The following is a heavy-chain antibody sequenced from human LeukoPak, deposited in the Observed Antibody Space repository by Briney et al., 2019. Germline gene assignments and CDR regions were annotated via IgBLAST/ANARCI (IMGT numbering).Heavy chain of an antibody. CDR2: IHYSGST. Sequence: SGTLSLTCTVSGGSISSYYCSWIRQPPGKRLEWIGYIHYSGSTNYNPSLKSRVTISVDTSKNQFSLKLKSVTAADTAVYYCATSDRYSHFDYWGQGTLVTVSS. J-gene: IGHJ4*02. CDR1: GGSISSYY. D-gene: IGHD2-15*01. CDR3: ATSDRYSHFDY. V-gene: IGHV4-59*01.